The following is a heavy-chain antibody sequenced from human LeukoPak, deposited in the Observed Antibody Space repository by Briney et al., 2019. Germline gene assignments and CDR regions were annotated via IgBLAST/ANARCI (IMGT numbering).Heavy chain of an antibody. D-gene: IGHD4-23*01. J-gene: IGHJ6*02. V-gene: IGHV1-69*13. CDR2: TIPIFGTA. CDR1: GGTFSSYA. Sequence: VASVKVSCKASGGTFSSYAISWVRQAPGQGLEWMGGTIPIFGTANYAQKFQGRVTITADESTSTAYMELSSLRSEDTAVYYCATLYGGNSYYYYGMDVWGQGTTVTVSS. CDR3: ATLYGGNSYYYYGMDV.